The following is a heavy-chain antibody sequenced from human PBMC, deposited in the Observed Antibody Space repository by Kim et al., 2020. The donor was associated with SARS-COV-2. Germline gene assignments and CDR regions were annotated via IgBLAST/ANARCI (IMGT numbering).Heavy chain of an antibody. Sequence: PSLKSRVTISVDTSKNQFSLKLSSVTAADTAVYYCARDRDGYNYGHYFDYWGQGTLVTVSS. D-gene: IGHD5-12*01. J-gene: IGHJ4*02. CDR3: ARDRDGYNYGHYFDY. V-gene: IGHV4-31*02.